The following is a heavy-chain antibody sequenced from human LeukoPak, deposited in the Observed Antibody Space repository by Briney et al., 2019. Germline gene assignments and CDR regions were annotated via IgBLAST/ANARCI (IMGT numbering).Heavy chain of an antibody. V-gene: IGHV3-11*01. CDR1: GFTFSQYY. CDR3: AVARAVPSYYFMDV. D-gene: IGHD2-2*01. Sequence: GGSLRLSCAASGFTFSQYYMNWIRQAPGKGLEWISYISNTATTTYYADSVKGRFTISRDNAKNPLYLQMNSLRAEDTAVYYCAVARAVPSYYFMDVWGKGTTVTVSS. J-gene: IGHJ6*03. CDR2: ISNTATTT.